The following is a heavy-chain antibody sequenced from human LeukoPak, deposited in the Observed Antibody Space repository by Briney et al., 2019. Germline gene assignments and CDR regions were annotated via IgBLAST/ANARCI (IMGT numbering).Heavy chain of an antibody. V-gene: IGHV4-4*07. D-gene: IGHD1-26*01. Sequence: SETLSLTCTVSGGSISSYYWRWIRQPAGKGLEWIGRIYTSGSTDYNPSLKSRVTMSVDTSKNQFSLGLSSVTAVDTAVYFCARSSGTYYGDRYFDYWGQGTLVTVSS. J-gene: IGHJ4*02. CDR2: IYTSGST. CDR1: GGSISSYY. CDR3: ARSSGTYYGDRYFDY.